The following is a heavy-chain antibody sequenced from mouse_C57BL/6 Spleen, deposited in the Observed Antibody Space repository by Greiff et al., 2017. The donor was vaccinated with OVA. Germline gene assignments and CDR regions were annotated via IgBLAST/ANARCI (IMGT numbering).Heavy chain of an antibody. D-gene: IGHD3-1*01. CDR2: ISSGGSYT. V-gene: IGHV5-6*02. CDR3: ARGALYFDY. J-gene: IGHJ2*01. CDR1: GFTFSSYG. Sequence: DVKLVESGGDLVKPGGSLKLSCAASGFTFSSYGMSWVRQTPDKRLEWVATISSGGSYTYYPDSVKGRFTISRDNAKNTLYLQMSSLKSEDTAMYYCARGALYFDYWGQGTTLTVSS.